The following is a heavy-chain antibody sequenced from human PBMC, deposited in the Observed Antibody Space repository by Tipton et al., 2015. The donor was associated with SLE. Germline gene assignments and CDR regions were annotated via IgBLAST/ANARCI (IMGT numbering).Heavy chain of an antibody. D-gene: IGHD1-26*01. CDR1: GGSINVGFYY. V-gene: IGHV4-61*05. J-gene: IGHJ1*01. Sequence: GLVKPSETLSLTCSVSGGSINVGFYYWGWIRQHPGKGLEWIGNVYYSGSTNYNPSLKSLVTISVDTSKNQFSLKLSSVTAADTAVYYCARLGDDGYFQHWGQGTLVTVSS. CDR3: ARLGDDGYFQH. CDR2: VYYSGST.